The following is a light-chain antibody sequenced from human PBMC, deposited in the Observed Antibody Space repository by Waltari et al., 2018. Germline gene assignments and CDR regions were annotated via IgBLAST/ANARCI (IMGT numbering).Light chain of an antibody. V-gene: IGLV2-14*01. Sequence: QSALTQPASVSGSPGQSLPISCTGTSSDVGGYNYFSWYQQHPGKAPKLMIYEVSNRPSGVSNRFSGSKSGNTASLTISGLQAEDEADYYCSSYTSSSTLVVFGGGTKLTVL. J-gene: IGLJ2*01. CDR1: SSDVGGYNY. CDR2: EVS. CDR3: SSYTSSSTLVV.